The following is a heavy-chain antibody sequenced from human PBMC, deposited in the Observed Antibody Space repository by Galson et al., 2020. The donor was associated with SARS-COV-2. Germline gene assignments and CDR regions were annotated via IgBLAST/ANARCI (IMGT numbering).Heavy chain of an antibody. V-gene: IGHV3-23*01. CDR1: GFTFSNFA. J-gene: IGHJ6*02. CDR2: ISGSGSST. Sequence: GESLKISCAASGFTFSNFAMTWVRQAPGQGLEWVSSISGSGSSTYYTDSAEGRFTISRDNSKNTLFLQLNSLRVEDTAIYYCAKDPGGSGSSYYFYYGLDVWGQGTTVTVSS. CDR3: AKDPGGSGSSYYFYYGLDV. D-gene: IGHD1-26*01.